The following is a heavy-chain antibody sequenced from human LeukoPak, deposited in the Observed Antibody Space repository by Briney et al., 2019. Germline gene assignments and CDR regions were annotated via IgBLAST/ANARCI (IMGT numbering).Heavy chain of an antibody. J-gene: IGHJ6*02. Sequence: SRTLSLTCAVSGGSISSGGYSWSWIRPPPGKGLEWVGYIYHSGSTYSNPSRKSRITISVDRAKNPFSLKLSSVTAADTAVYYCARGGSGSAIYYYYGMDVWGQGTTVTVPS. CDR1: GGSISSGGYS. CDR2: IYHSGST. D-gene: IGHD3-10*01. V-gene: IGHV4-30-2*01. CDR3: ARGGSGSAIYYYYGMDV.